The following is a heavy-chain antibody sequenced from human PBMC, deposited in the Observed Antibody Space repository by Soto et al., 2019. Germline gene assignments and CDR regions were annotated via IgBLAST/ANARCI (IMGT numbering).Heavy chain of an antibody. CDR3: ARGPRYGSGSYRSTILGY. D-gene: IGHD3-10*01. J-gene: IGHJ4*02. V-gene: IGHV4-34*01. CDR1: GGSFSGYY. CDR2: INHSGST. Sequence: SETLSLTCAVYGGSFSGYYWSWIRQPPGKGLEWIGEINHSGSTNYNPSLKSRVTISVDTSKNQFSLKLSSVTAADTAVYYCARGPRYGSGSYRSTILGYWGQGTLVTVSS.